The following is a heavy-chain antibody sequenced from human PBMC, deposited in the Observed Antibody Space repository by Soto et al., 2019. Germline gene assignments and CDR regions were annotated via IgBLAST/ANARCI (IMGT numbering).Heavy chain of an antibody. CDR1: GFPFSGSP. V-gene: IGHV3-23*01. Sequence: EVQLLDSGGGLVQPGGSLRLPFAASGFPFSGSPLSWVRQPPGKGWEWVSAVSGSGGTTYYADSVRGRFTISRDNSKNTLYLQMNSLRAEDTAIYFCARCTVDTIVTSGWCHYLDPWGQGTLVTVSS. CDR3: ARCTVDTIVTSGWCHYLDP. J-gene: IGHJ5*02. CDR2: VSGSGGTT. D-gene: IGHD6-19*01.